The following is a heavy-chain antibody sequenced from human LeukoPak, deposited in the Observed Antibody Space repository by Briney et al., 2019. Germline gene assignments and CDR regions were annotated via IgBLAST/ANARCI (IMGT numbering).Heavy chain of an antibody. V-gene: IGHV3-48*03. J-gene: IGHJ4*02. D-gene: IGHD3-10*01. CDR1: GFTFSSYE. Sequence: GGSLRLSCAASGFTFSSYEMNWVRQAPGKGLEWVSYISSSGSTTYHADSVKGRFTISRDNAKNSLYLQMNSLRAEDTAVYYCAKDQFGELLYYFDYWGQGTLVTVSS. CDR3: AKDQFGELLYYFDY. CDR2: ISSSGSTT.